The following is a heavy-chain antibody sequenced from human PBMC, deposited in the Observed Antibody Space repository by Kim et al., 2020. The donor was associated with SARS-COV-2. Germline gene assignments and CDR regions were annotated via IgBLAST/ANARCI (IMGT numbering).Heavy chain of an antibody. V-gene: IGHV1-3*01. Sequence: LQKFQGRITITMDTSASTGYVELSSLTSEDTAVYFCARDSARAPYPFDIWGQGTMVTVS. CDR3: ARDSARAPYPFDI. J-gene: IGHJ3*02.